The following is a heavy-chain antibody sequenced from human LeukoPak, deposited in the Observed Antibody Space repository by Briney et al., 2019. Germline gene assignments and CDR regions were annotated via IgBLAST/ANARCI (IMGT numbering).Heavy chain of an antibody. V-gene: IGHV1-8*01. Sequence: ASVKVSCKASGYTFTSYDINWVRRATGQGLEWMGWMNPNSGNTGYAQKFQGRVTMTRNTSISTAYMELSSLRSEDTAVYYCARGRALWFGENYFDYWGQGTLVTVSS. CDR2: MNPNSGNT. J-gene: IGHJ4*02. CDR1: GYTFTSYD. CDR3: ARGRALWFGENYFDY. D-gene: IGHD3-10*01.